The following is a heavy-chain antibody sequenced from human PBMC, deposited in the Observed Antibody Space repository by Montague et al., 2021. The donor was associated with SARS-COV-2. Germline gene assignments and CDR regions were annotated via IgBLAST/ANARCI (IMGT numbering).Heavy chain of an antibody. CDR2: FYSVGST. CDR1: GASVSSSD. D-gene: IGHD1-14*01. J-gene: IGHJ3*02. V-gene: IGHV4-59*02. Sequence: SETLSLTCTASGASVSSSDWGWIRQSPGKGLEWIGYFYSVGSTDYNPSLKSRVTISRDTSKNQFSLKVRSVTAADTAIYYCARETVRADAFDIWGQGTMVTVSS. CDR3: ARETVRADAFDI.